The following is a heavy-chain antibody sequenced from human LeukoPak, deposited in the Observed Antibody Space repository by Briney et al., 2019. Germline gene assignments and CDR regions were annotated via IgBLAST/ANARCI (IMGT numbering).Heavy chain of an antibody. J-gene: IGHJ4*02. V-gene: IGHV1-69*05. CDR2: IIPIFGTA. Sequence: SVKVSCKGSGGTFSSYAISWVRQAPGQGREWMGGIIPIFGTANYAQKFQGRVTITTDESTSTAYMELSSLRPEDTAVYYCAREGGTDSSGYFFDYWGQGTLVTVSS. D-gene: IGHD3-22*01. CDR1: GGTFSSYA. CDR3: AREGGTDSSGYFFDY.